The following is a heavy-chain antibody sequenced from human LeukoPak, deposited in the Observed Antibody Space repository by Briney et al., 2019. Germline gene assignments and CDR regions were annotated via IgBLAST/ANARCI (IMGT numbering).Heavy chain of an antibody. CDR2: INPNSGVT. CDR3: ASLSNPDAFDI. D-gene: IGHD2/OR15-2a*01. J-gene: IGHJ3*02. CDR1: GYTFTGYY. V-gene: IGHV1-2*06. Sequence: ASVKVSCKASGYTFTGYYMHWVRQAPGQGLEWMGRINPNSGVTHYAQKFQGRVTMTRDTSISTAYMELSRLRSDDTAVYYCASLSNPDAFDIWGQGTMATVSS.